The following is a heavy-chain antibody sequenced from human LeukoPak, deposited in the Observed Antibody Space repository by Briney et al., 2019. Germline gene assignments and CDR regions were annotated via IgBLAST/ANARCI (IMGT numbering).Heavy chain of an antibody. V-gene: IGHV3-23*01. Sequence: GGSLRLSCAASGFSFTTYDMSWVRQAPGTGLEWVSGINTSGGRTYYADSVKGRFTISRDNAKNSLYLQMNSLRAEDTALYYCAKDPQASSGWYGYFQHWGQGTLVTVSS. CDR2: INTSGGRT. CDR3: AKDPQASSGWYGYFQH. J-gene: IGHJ1*01. CDR1: GFSFTTYD. D-gene: IGHD6-19*01.